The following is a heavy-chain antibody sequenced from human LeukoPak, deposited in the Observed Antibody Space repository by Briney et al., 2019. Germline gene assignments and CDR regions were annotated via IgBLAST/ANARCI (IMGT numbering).Heavy chain of an antibody. CDR3: AKVMTTVTPFDY. Sequence: ASVKVSCKASGYTFTSYGISWVRQAPGQGLEWMGWISAYNGNTNYAQKLQGRVTMTTDTSTSTAYMELRSLRSDDTAVYYCAKVMTTVTPFDYWGQGTLVTVSS. V-gene: IGHV1-18*01. D-gene: IGHD4-11*01. J-gene: IGHJ4*02. CDR1: GYTFTSYG. CDR2: ISAYNGNT.